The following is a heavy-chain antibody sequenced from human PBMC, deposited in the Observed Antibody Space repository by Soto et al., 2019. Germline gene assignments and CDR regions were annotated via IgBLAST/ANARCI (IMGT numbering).Heavy chain of an antibody. V-gene: IGHV4-30-4*01. J-gene: IGHJ4*02. CDR2: IDSSGST. Sequence: QVQLQESGPGLVKPSQTLSLTCTVSGASLSSGDVYWTWIRQSPEKGLEWIGYIDSSGSTHYNPSLKNRVTMLVDPSKNQFSLTLTSVTAADTAEYYCARQNGYDSGFEHWGQGLLVTVSP. CDR3: ARQNGYDSGFEH. CDR1: GASLSSGDVY. D-gene: IGHD5-12*01.